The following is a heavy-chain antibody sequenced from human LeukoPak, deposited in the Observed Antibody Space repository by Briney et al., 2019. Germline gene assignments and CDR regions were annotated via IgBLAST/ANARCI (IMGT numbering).Heavy chain of an antibody. Sequence: GGSLRLSCAASGFTFSSYGMHWVRQAPGKGLEWVAFIRYDGSNKYYADSVKGRFTISRDNSKNTLYLQMNSLRAEDTAVYYCAKDRVRSGYPLDCWGQGTLVTVSS. CDR1: GFTFSSYG. D-gene: IGHD5-12*01. CDR2: IRYDGSNK. CDR3: AKDRVRSGYPLDC. J-gene: IGHJ4*02. V-gene: IGHV3-30*02.